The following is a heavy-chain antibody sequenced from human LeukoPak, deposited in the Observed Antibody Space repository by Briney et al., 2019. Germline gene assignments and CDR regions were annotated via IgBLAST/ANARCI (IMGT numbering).Heavy chain of an antibody. CDR1: GDTFSDTY. CDR2: VYFDGSDT. D-gene: IGHD1-7*01. Sequence: GESLQISCQASGDTFSDTYIAWVRQMAGKGLEWMGIVYFDGSDTRYSPSFQGQVTISVDQSISRAYLQWTSLKTSNTAMYYWARFLHGNSLDYWGQGTLVTVSS. V-gene: IGHV5-51*01. J-gene: IGHJ4*02. CDR3: ARFLHGNSLDY.